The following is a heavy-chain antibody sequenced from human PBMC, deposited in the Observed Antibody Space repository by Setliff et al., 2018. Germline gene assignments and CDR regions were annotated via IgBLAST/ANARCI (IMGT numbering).Heavy chain of an antibody. CDR2: IKEDGSEK. D-gene: IGHD2-2*01. CDR3: TKGVPAVIGYHFDC. V-gene: IGHV3-7*03. CDR1: RFTFSSYW. Sequence: GGSLRLSCAASRFTFSSYWMSWVRQAPGKGLEWVANIKEDGSEKYYVDAVRGRFTVSRDNARNLLYLQMNSLEIEDTAVYYCTKGVPAVIGYHFDCWGQGTLVTVSS. J-gene: IGHJ4*02.